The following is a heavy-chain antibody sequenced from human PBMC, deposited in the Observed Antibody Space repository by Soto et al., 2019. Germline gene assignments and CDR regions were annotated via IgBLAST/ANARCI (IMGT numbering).Heavy chain of an antibody. CDR1: GNTFSSYD. CDR2: TNPNSGNT. Sequence: GASVKVSCKTSGNTFSSYDINWVRQATGQGLGWMGWTNPNSGNTGYAQKFQGRVTMTRNTSISTAYMELSSLRSEDTAVYYCARAGRHCSGGSCYSGDYGMDVWGQGTTVTVSS. V-gene: IGHV1-8*01. J-gene: IGHJ6*02. D-gene: IGHD2-15*01. CDR3: ARAGRHCSGGSCYSGDYGMDV.